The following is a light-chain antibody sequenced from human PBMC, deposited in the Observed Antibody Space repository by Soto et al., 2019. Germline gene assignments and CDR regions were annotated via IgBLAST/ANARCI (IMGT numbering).Light chain of an antibody. CDR2: DAS. Sequence: EIVLTQSPATLSLSAGERATLSCRASQSVSSYLACYQQKPGQAPRLLIYDASNSASGIPARFSGSGSGTVFTLTIGSLEPEDFAVYYCKQRSNWPPFTFGPGTKVDI. J-gene: IGKJ3*01. CDR3: KQRSNWPPFT. CDR1: QSVSSY. V-gene: IGKV3-11*01.